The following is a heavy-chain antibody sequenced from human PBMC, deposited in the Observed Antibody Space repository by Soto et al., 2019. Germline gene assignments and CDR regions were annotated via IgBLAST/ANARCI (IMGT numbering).Heavy chain of an antibody. CDR3: AARGIVATMPETGDY. CDR2: MNPNSGNT. CDR1: GNTFTSYD. D-gene: IGHD5-12*01. J-gene: IGHJ4*02. V-gene: IGHV1-8*01. Sequence: QVQLVQSGAEVKKPGASVKVSCKASGNTFTSYDINWVRQATGQGLEWMGWMNPNSGNTGYAQKFQGRVTMTRNTSISTAYMGLSSLRSEDTAVYYGAARGIVATMPETGDYWGQGTLVTVSS.